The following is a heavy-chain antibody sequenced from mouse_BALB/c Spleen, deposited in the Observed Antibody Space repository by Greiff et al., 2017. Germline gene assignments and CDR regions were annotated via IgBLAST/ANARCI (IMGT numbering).Heavy chain of an antibody. CDR1: GFSLTSYG. V-gene: IGHV2-9*02. CDR2: IWAGGST. J-gene: IGHJ3*01. Sequence: QVQLKESGPGLVAPSQSLSITCTVSGFSLTSYGVHWVRQPPGKGLEWLGVIWAGGSTNYNSALMSRLSISKDNSKSQVFLKMNSLQTDDTAMYYCARDRAYYRYDGARFAYWGQGTLVTVSA. CDR3: ARDRAYYRYDGARFAY. D-gene: IGHD2-14*01.